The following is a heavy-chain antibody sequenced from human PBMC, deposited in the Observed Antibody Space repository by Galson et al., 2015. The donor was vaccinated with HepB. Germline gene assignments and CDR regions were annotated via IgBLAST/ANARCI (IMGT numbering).Heavy chain of an antibody. CDR2: INHSGST. J-gene: IGHJ6*02. D-gene: IGHD2-15*01. V-gene: IGHV4-34*01. CDR3: ARVMGSCYNLRLCPHRGGMDV. CDR1: GGSFSGYY. Sequence: ETLSLTCAVYGGSFSGYYWSWIRQPPGKGLEWIGEINHSGSTNYNPSLKSRVTISVDTSKNQFSLKLSSVTAADTAVYYCARVMGSCYNLRLCPHRGGMDVWGQGTTVTVSS.